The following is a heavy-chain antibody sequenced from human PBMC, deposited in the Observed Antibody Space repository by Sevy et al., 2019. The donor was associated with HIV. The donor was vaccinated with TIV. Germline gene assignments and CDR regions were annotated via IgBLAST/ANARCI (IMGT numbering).Heavy chain of an antibody. Sequence: GGSLRLSCGASGFTFGSYWMHWARQVPGKGLEWVSRISDDGRSTTYADSVRGRFTISRDNAKNTLYLQMNGLRADDTAVYYCARDSVTVSGIVLYALDIWGQGTMVTVSS. CDR3: ARDSVTVSGIVLYALDI. J-gene: IGHJ3*02. CDR1: GFTFGSYW. V-gene: IGHV3-74*01. CDR2: ISDDGRST. D-gene: IGHD3-3*01.